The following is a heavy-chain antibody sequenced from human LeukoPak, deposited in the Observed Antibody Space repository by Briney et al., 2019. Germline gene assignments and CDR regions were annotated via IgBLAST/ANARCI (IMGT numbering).Heavy chain of an antibody. D-gene: IGHD5-12*01. CDR1: GFTFSSYA. Sequence: GGSLRLSCAASGFTFSSYAMSWVRQAPGKGLEWVSAISGSGGSTYYADSVKGRFTISRDNSKNTLYLQMNSLRAEDTAVYYCATLFSGYREGDHWGQGTLVTVSS. V-gene: IGHV3-23*01. J-gene: IGHJ4*02. CDR3: ATLFSGYREGDH. CDR2: ISGSGGST.